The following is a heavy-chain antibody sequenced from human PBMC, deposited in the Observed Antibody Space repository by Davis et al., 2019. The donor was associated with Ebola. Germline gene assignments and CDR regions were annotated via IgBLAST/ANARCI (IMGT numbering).Heavy chain of an antibody. CDR2: ISGSGGRT. Sequence: GGSLRLSCAASEFTFSTYALNWVRQAPGKGLEWVSSISGSGGRTYYADSVKGRFTISRDNSKNTLFLQMNSMRVEDTAVYYCAKALSGSSLWSFDYWGQGTLVTVSS. V-gene: IGHV3-23*01. CDR3: AKALSGSSLWSFDY. J-gene: IGHJ4*02. D-gene: IGHD1-26*01. CDR1: EFTFSTYA.